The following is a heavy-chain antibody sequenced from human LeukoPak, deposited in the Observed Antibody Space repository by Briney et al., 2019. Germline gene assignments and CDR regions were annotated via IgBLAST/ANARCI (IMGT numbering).Heavy chain of an antibody. D-gene: IGHD6-19*01. CDR3: ARRDSSGWYYFDY. Sequence: GSLRLSCAASGFTFSNYAMTWVRQVPGKGLEWVSGISGTGGTTNYADSVKGRFTISRDNAKNSLYLQMNSLRAEDTAVYYCARRDSSGWYYFDYWGQGTLVTVSS. CDR1: GFTFSNYA. CDR2: ISGTGGTT. V-gene: IGHV3-23*01. J-gene: IGHJ4*02.